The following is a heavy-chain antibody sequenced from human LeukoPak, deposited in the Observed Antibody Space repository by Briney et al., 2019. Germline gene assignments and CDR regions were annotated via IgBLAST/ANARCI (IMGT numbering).Heavy chain of an antibody. J-gene: IGHJ4*02. Sequence: PGGSLRLSCAASGFTFSSYEMNWVRQAPGKGLEWVSYISSSGSTIYYADSVKGRFTISRDNAKNSLYLQMNSLRAEDTAVYYCAREYDYSNQTDYWGQGTLVTVSS. CDR1: GFTFSSYE. D-gene: IGHD4-11*01. CDR3: AREYDYSNQTDY. CDR2: ISSSGSTI. V-gene: IGHV3-48*03.